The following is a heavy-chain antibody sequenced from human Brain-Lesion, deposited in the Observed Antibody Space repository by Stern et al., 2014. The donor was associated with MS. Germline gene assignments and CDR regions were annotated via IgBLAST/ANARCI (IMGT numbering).Heavy chain of an antibody. CDR2: IIPFFGTT. D-gene: IGHD5-24*01. CDR1: GDTLSSFG. CDR3: ARDNYDNGMDV. J-gene: IGHJ6*02. V-gene: IGHV1-69*18. Sequence: VQLVESAAEVKKPGSSVKVSCKTSGDTLSSFGISWVRQAPGHGLVWMGRIIPFFGTTNYAEKFQGRVTIIADESTSTAYMELSSLRSEDPAVYYCARDNYDNGMDVWGQGTTVTVSS.